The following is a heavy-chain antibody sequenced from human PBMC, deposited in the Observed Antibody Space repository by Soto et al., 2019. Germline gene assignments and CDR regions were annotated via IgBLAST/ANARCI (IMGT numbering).Heavy chain of an antibody. Sequence: ASVKVSCKASGYTFTSYAMHWVRQAPGQRLEWMGWINAGNGNTKYSQKFQGRVTITRDTSASTAYMELSSLRSEDTAVYYCARNDIVVVRGAFDIWGQGTMVTVSS. CDR1: GYTFTSYA. D-gene: IGHD2-2*01. V-gene: IGHV1-3*01. CDR2: INAGNGNT. CDR3: ARNDIVVVRGAFDI. J-gene: IGHJ3*02.